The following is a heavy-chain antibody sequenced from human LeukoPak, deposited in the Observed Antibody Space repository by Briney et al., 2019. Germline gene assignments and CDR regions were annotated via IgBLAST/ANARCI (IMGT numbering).Heavy chain of an antibody. Sequence: GASVKVSCKASGYTFTRYYIHWVRQPPGQGPEWMGMINPSGGSTTYAQRFQGRVTMTRDMSTSTVFVELSSLRSEDTAVYYCARGGEGPRLAGSFWGQGTLVTVSS. CDR3: ARGGEGPRLAGSF. CDR1: GYTFTRYY. D-gene: IGHD3-16*01. J-gene: IGHJ4*02. CDR2: INPSGGST. V-gene: IGHV1-46*01.